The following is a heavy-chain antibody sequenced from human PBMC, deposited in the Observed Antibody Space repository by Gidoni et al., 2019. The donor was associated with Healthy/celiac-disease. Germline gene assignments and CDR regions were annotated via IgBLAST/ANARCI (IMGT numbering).Heavy chain of an antibody. Sequence: EVQLVESGGGLVKPGGSLRLSCAASVFTFSSYSMNWFRQATGKGLEWVSSISSSSSYIYYADSVKGRFTISRDNAKNSLYLQMNSLRAEDTAVYYCARDLPAPGDYYYGMDVWGQGTTVTVSS. D-gene: IGHD2-2*01. J-gene: IGHJ6*02. V-gene: IGHV3-21*01. CDR2: ISSSSSYI. CDR1: VFTFSSYS. CDR3: ARDLPAPGDYYYGMDV.